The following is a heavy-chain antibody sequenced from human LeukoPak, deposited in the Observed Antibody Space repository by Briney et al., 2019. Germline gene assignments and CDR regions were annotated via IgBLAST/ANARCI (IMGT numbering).Heavy chain of an antibody. D-gene: IGHD3-22*01. CDR3: ARGYDSSGYYLYY. Sequence: GRSLRLSCAASGFTFSNYGIHWVRQAPGKGLEWGAVIWYDGSYKYYADSVKGRFTISRDNSKNTLYLQMNSLRAEDTAVYYCARGYDSSGYYLYYWGQGTLVTVSS. V-gene: IGHV3-33*01. CDR1: GFTFSNYG. CDR2: IWYDGSYK. J-gene: IGHJ4*02.